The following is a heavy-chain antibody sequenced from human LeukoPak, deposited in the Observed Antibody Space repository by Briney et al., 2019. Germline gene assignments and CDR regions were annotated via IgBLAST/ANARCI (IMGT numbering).Heavy chain of an antibody. CDR3: ARDKAVTTELTQYFHH. CDR2: INPNSGDT. Sequence: ASVKVSCKPSGYTFIAYYIHLVRQAPGQGLEWMGWINPNSGDTNYAQRFQDRVTMTWDTSVSTAYMELSSLTSDDTAVYYCARDKAVTTELTQYFHHWGQGTLVTVSS. CDR1: GYTFIAYY. D-gene: IGHD4-11*01. V-gene: IGHV1-2*02. J-gene: IGHJ1*01.